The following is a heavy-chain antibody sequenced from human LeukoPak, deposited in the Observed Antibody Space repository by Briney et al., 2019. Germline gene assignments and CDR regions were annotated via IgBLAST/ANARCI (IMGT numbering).Heavy chain of an antibody. J-gene: IGHJ4*02. V-gene: IGHV1-69*01. Sequence: SVKVSCKASGGTFSSYAISWVRQAPGQGLEWMGGIIPIFGTANYAQKFQGRVTITADESTSTAYMELSSLRSEDTAVYYCARDLGDVDTAMGSFDYWGQGTLVTVSS. CDR3: ARDLGDVDTAMGSFDY. CDR2: IIPIFGTA. CDR1: GGTFSSYA. D-gene: IGHD5-18*01.